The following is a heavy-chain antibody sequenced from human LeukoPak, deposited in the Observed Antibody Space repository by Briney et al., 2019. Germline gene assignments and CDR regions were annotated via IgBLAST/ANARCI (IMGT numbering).Heavy chain of an antibody. CDR1: GYTFSSYG. V-gene: IGHV1-18*01. J-gene: IGHJ4*02. CDR3: ARAPAAGATRVDY. D-gene: IGHD6-13*01. CDR2: ISVYSGDT. Sequence: GASVKVSCKASGYTFSSYGISWVRQAPGQGLEWMGWISVYSGDTKYAQKVQGRVTMTTDTPTSTAYMELRSLTSDDTAVYFCARAPAAGATRVDYWGQGTPVTASS.